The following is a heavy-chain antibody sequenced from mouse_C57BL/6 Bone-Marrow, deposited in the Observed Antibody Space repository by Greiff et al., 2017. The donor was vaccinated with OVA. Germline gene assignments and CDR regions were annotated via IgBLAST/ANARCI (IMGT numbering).Heavy chain of an antibody. CDR1: GFNIKDDY. Sequence: VQLQQSGAELVRPGASVKLSCTASGFNIKDDYMHWVKQRPEQGLEWIGWIDPENGDTEYASKFQGKATITADTSSNTAYLQLSSLTSEDTAVYYCTFYYYGSRRMAYWGQGTSVTVSS. CDR2: IDPENGDT. J-gene: IGHJ4*01. D-gene: IGHD1-1*01. CDR3: TFYYYGSRRMAY. V-gene: IGHV14-4*01.